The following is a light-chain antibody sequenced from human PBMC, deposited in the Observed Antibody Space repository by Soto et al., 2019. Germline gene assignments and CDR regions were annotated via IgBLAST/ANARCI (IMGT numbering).Light chain of an antibody. CDR2: DVS. V-gene: IGLV2-14*01. J-gene: IGLJ1*01. Sequence: ALTQPASVSGSPGQSITISCTGTSSDVGGHNSVAWYQHNPGKAPKLMIYDVSNRPSGVSSRFSGSKSGNTASLSISGLQAEDEADYYCSSYTSSSTLVFGTGTKLTVL. CDR3: SSYTSSSTLV. CDR1: SSDVGGHNS.